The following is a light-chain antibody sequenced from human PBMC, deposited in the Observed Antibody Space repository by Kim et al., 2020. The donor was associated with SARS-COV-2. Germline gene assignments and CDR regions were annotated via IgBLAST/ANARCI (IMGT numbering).Light chain of an antibody. CDR1: QNVDSSF. CDR2: GAS. Sequence: EIVLTQSPDTLSLSPGERATLFCRASQNVDSSFLDWYQQKPGQAPRLLIYGASTRATGIPDRFSGSGSGADFTLTITRLEPEDFAVYYCQQYRHLPLTFGGGTKLEI. J-gene: IGKJ4*01. V-gene: IGKV3-20*01. CDR3: QQYRHLPLT.